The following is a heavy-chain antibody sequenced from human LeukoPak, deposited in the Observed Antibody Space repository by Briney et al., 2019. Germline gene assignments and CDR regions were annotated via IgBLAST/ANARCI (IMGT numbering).Heavy chain of an antibody. J-gene: IGHJ5*02. CDR3: AREGAYCSGTDCFATTVDA. V-gene: IGHV4-61*02. D-gene: IGHD2-2*01. CDR2: VDLGGRR. CDR1: GYSISSGDYY. Sequence: PSQTLSLTCNVSGYSISSGDYYWTWIRQPAGKGLEWIGRVDLGGRRSYNHSLISRVTVSVDPSKNQFSLSLTSVTAADTATYYCAREGAYCSGTDCFATTVDAWGPGALVTVSS.